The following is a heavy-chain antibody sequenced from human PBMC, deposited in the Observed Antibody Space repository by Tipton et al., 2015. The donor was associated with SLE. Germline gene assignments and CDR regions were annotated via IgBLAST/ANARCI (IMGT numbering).Heavy chain of an antibody. J-gene: IGHJ3*02. Sequence: VQLVQSGAEVKKPGESLKISCEGSGYTFPTYWIGWVRQMPGKGLEWMGIIYPGDSDTKYSPSFQGQVTISADKSVSSAYLQWSSLKASDTAMYYCARQKYSGYEGAFDIWGQGTMVTVSS. V-gene: IGHV5-51*01. D-gene: IGHD5-12*01. CDR1: GYTFPTYW. CDR3: ARQKYSGYEGAFDI. CDR2: IYPGDSDT.